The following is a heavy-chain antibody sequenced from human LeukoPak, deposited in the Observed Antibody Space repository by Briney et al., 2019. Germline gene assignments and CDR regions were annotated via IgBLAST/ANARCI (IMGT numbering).Heavy chain of an antibody. J-gene: IGHJ4*02. D-gene: IGHD3/OR15-3a*01. CDR2: IGGSGGST. CDR1: GFTFSSYA. V-gene: IGHV3-23*01. CDR3: AKERHDFWTGYYNGPYYFDY. Sequence: GSLRLSCAASGFTFSSYAMSWVRQAPGKGLEWVSAIGGSGGSTYYADSVKGRFTISRGNFKNTLYLQMNSLRAEDTAVYYCAKERHDFWTGYYNGPYYFDYWGQGTLVTVSS.